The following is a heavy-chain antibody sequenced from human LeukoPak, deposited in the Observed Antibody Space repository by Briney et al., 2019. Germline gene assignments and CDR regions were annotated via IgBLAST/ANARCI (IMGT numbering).Heavy chain of an antibody. CDR2: ISGSGGST. V-gene: IGHV3-23*01. Sequence: GGSLRLSCAASGFTFSSYGMSWVRQAPGKGLEWVSAISGSGGSTYYADSVKGRFTISRDNSKNTLYLQMNSLRAEDTAVYYCAKDPGYSHGYNYFDYWGQGTLVTVSS. CDR3: AKDPGYSHGYNYFDY. D-gene: IGHD5-18*01. J-gene: IGHJ4*02. CDR1: GFTFSSYG.